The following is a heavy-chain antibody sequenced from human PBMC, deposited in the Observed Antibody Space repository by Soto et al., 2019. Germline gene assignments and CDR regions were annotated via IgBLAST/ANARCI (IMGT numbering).Heavy chain of an antibody. CDR1: GYTSADFG. CDR2: VSGNNGAS. J-gene: IGHJ5*01. CDR3: VRDQKYFRVNGNWFDS. Sequence: QVQLMQSGTEVKKPGASVTVSCKASGYTSADFGISWVRQAPGQGLEWMGWVSGNNGASNPAPKVQGRITMTLDTSTGVSYMALRSLRSDDTAIYYCVRDQKYFRVNGNWFDSWGQGTLVSVPS. D-gene: IGHD2-2*01. V-gene: IGHV1-18*04.